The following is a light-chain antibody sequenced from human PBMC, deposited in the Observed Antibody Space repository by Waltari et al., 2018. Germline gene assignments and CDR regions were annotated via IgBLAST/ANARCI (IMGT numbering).Light chain of an antibody. Sequence: EIVMTQSPATLSVSPGERATLSCRASQSVSSNLAWYQQKPGQAPRLLIDGASTRATGIPARFSGRGSGTEFTLTISSLQSEDFAVYYCQQYNNWPRTFGQGTKVEIK. CDR2: GAS. CDR1: QSVSSN. CDR3: QQYNNWPRT. V-gene: IGKV3-15*01. J-gene: IGKJ1*01.